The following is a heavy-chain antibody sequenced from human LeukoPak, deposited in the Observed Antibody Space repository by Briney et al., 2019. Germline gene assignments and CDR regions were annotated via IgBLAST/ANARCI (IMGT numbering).Heavy chain of an antibody. Sequence: GGSLRLSCEGSGFTVSNYAMNWVRQAPGKGLEWVSYISSSGSTIYYADSVKGRFTISRDNAKNSLYLQMNSLRAEDTAVYYCAELGITMIGGVWGKGTTVTISS. CDR2: ISSSGSTI. CDR1: GFTVSNYA. CDR3: AELGITMIGGV. D-gene: IGHD3-10*02. J-gene: IGHJ6*04. V-gene: IGHV3-48*03.